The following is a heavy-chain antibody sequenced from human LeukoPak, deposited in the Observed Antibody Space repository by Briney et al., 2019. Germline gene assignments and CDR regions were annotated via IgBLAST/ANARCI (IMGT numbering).Heavy chain of an antibody. CDR1: GGSISSYY. J-gene: IGHJ5*02. CDR2: IYYSGST. D-gene: IGHD2-2*02. Sequence: SETLSLTCTVSGGSISSYYWSWIRQPPGKGLEWIGYIYYSGSTNYNPSLKSRVTISVDTSKNQFSLKLSSVTAADTAVYYCAREFVPAAIVVNWFDPWGQGTLVTVSS. V-gene: IGHV4-59*12. CDR3: AREFVPAAIVVNWFDP.